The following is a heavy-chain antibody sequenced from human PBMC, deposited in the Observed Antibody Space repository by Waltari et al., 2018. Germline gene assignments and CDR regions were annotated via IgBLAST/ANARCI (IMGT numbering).Heavy chain of an antibody. Sequence: EVQLVESGGGLIQPGGSLRLSCAVSGVSVSENYMNWVRQAPGKGLEWVSLLYRDGSTSYAESVKGRFTISRDTSKNVLYLQVDRLTAGDTAVYYCATHTPFNDFGASGYFYFFDYWGRGTLVTVSS. V-gene: IGHV3-53*01. CDR3: ATHTPFNDFGASGYFYFFDY. CDR1: GVSVSENY. CDR2: LYRDGST. J-gene: IGHJ4*02. D-gene: IGHD3-22*01.